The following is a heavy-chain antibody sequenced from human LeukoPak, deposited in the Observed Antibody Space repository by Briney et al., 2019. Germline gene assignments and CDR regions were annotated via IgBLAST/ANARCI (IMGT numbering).Heavy chain of an antibody. J-gene: IGHJ4*02. CDR2: ISASGSYK. V-gene: IGHV3-21*01. D-gene: IGHD4-17*01. CDR3: ARDFHGDYFDY. Sequence: GGSLRLSCAASGFTFSSYGMNWVRQAPGKGLEWVSSISASGSYKYCADSVEGRFTISRDSAKNSLYLQMNSLRAEDTAVYYCARDFHGDYFDYWGQGTLVTVSS. CDR1: GFTFSSYG.